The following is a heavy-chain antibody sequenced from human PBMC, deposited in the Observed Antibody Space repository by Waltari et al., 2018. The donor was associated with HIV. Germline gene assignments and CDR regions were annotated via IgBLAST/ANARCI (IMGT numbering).Heavy chain of an antibody. J-gene: IGHJ4*02. Sequence: EVQLLESGGGLVQPGGSLRLSCAASGFTFSSYAMSWVRQAPGKGLEWVSAISGSGGSTDYADSVKGRFTISRDNSKNTLYLQMNSLRAEDTAVYYCANACYCSGGSCYRVYWGQGTLVTVSS. CDR2: ISGSGGST. CDR3: ANACYCSGGSCYRVY. V-gene: IGHV3-23*01. CDR1: GFTFSSYA. D-gene: IGHD2-15*01.